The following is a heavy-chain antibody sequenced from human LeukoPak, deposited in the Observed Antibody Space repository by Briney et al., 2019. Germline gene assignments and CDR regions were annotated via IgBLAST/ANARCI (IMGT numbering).Heavy chain of an antibody. Sequence: SETLSLTCAVYGGSFSGYYWSWIRQPPGKGLEWIGEINHSGSTNYNPSLKSRVTISLDTSKNQFSLKLSAVTAADTAVYYCARADGYSSGWYFDYWGQGTLVTVSS. CDR1: GGSFSGYY. CDR2: INHSGST. V-gene: IGHV4-34*01. J-gene: IGHJ4*02. D-gene: IGHD6-19*01. CDR3: ARADGYSSGWYFDY.